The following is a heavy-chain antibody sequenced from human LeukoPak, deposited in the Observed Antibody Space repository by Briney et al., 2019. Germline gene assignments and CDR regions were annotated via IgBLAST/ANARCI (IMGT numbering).Heavy chain of an antibody. Sequence: GGSLRHSCAASGFTVSDNYMSWVRQAPGKGLEWVSVMYSGGDTYYANSVKGRFTISSDFSTNTVSLQMNSLRAEDTVVYFCAKGLVVNNNYFDNWGQGTLDTVSS. CDR2: MYSGGDT. D-gene: IGHD2-15*01. V-gene: IGHV3-53*01. CDR3: AKGLVVNNNYFDN. J-gene: IGHJ4*02. CDR1: GFTVSDNY.